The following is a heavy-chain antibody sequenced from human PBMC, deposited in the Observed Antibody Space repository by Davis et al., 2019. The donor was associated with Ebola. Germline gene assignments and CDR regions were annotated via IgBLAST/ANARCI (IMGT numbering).Heavy chain of an antibody. J-gene: IGHJ4*02. V-gene: IGHV3-23*01. Sequence: GESLKISCAASGFTFSTYAMSWVRQAPGKGLEWVSAISGSGASTYYADSVKGRFTISRDNSKNTLYLQMNSLRAEDTAVYYCAKDLSQYYDFWSGYPDYWGQGTLVTVSS. CDR1: GFTFSTYA. CDR2: ISGSGAST. CDR3: AKDLSQYYDFWSGYPDY. D-gene: IGHD3-3*01.